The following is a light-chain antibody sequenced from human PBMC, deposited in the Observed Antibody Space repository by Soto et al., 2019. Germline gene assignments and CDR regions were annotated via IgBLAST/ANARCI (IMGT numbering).Light chain of an antibody. CDR2: GKY. CDR3: HQYKNYPQIT. Sequence: IGLTQSPGTLSLSTGEGVTLSCRTSQSVSSSFLACYQQKPGQAHRLLIYGKYNRAMGIPARFSGSGSGTEFTLTISILQSEDFAVYYCHQYKNYPQITFGQGTRLEIK. V-gene: IGKV3D-15*03. J-gene: IGKJ5*01. CDR1: QSVSSS.